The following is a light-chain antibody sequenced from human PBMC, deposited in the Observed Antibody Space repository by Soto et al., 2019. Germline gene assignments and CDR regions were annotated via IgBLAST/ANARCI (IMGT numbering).Light chain of an antibody. CDR3: YKYSSFWT. J-gene: IGKJ1*01. CDR1: QSISTY. Sequence: IKLSLSPSSLSASVGDRITITCRASQSISTYLNWYQQKPGEAPTLLVYDASSLESGVQSRFSGSGSGTEFILTISSLQPDDFATYYCYKYSSFWTVGHGTMVDI. CDR2: DAS. V-gene: IGKV1-5*01.